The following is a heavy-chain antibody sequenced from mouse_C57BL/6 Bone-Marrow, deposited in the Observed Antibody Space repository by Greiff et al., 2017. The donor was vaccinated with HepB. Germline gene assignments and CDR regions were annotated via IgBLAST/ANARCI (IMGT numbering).Heavy chain of an antibody. CDR2: IWSGGST. V-gene: IGHV2-2*01. D-gene: IGHD1-1*01. CDR3: ARKNYGSSSRGYFDV. J-gene: IGHJ1*03. Sequence: QVQLKESGPGLVQPSQSLSITCTVSGFSLTSYGVHWVRQSPGKGLEWLGVIWSGGSTDYNAAFISRLSISKDNSKSQVFFKMNSLQADDTAIYYCARKNYGSSSRGYFDVWGTGTTVTVSS. CDR1: GFSLTSYG.